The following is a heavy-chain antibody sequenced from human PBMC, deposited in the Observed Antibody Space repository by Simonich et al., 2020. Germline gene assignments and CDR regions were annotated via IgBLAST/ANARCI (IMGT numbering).Heavy chain of an antibody. CDR1: GFTFSSYS. CDR2: ISSSSSTI. V-gene: IGHV3-48*01. Sequence: EVQLVESGGGLVQPGGSLRLSCAASGFTFSSYSMNWVRQAPGKGLEWVSYISSSSSTIYYADSVKGRFTISRDNAKNSLYLQMNSLRAEDTAVYYCARDSSYYAFYIWAKGQWSPSLQ. CDR3: ARDSSYYAFYI. D-gene: IGHD5-12*01. J-gene: IGHJ3*02.